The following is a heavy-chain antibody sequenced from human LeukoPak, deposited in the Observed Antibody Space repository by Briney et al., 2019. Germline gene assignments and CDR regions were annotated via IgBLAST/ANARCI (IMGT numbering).Heavy chain of an antibody. CDR1: GXTFSSYG. CDR3: ARAGMGGSHPADY. Sequence: PGGSLRLSWAASGXTFSSYGMHWVRQAPGKGLEWVAVIWYDGSNKYYADSVKGRFTISRDNSKNTLYLQMNSLRAEDTAVYYCARAGMGGSHPADYWGQGTLVTVSS. J-gene: IGHJ4*02. D-gene: IGHD1-26*01. CDR2: IWYDGSNK. V-gene: IGHV3-33*01.